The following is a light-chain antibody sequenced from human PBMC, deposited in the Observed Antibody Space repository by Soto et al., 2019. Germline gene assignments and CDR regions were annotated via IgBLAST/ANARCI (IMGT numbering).Light chain of an antibody. J-gene: IGLJ1*01. V-gene: IGLV2-14*01. CDR3: SSYTSSSTL. CDR1: SSDVGGYNY. Sequence: QSALTQPASVSGSPGQSITISCTGTSSDVGGYNYVSWYQQHPGKAPKLMIYEVSNRPSGVSSRFSGSKSGNTASLTISGLQAEEEDDYYCSSYTSSSTLFGNGTKVTV. CDR2: EVS.